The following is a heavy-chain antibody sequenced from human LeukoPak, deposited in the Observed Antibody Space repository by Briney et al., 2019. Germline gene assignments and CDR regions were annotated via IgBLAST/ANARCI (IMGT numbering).Heavy chain of an antibody. Sequence: GASVKVSCKASGYTFSSYAISWVRQAPGQGLEWMGWISAYNGNTNYAQKLQGRVTMTTDTSTSTAYMELRSLRSDDTAVYYCARDVYGSGSYYTSDYWGQGTLVTVSS. CDR2: ISAYNGNT. J-gene: IGHJ4*02. V-gene: IGHV1-18*01. D-gene: IGHD3-10*01. CDR3: ARDVYGSGSYYTSDY. CDR1: GYTFSSYA.